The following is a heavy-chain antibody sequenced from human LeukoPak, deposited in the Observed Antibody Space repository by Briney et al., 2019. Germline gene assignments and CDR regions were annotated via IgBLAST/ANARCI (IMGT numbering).Heavy chain of an antibody. CDR3: ARGASSGYYYYYMDV. D-gene: IGHD6-6*01. V-gene: IGHV4-38-2*02. CDR2: IYHTGST. Sequence: PSETLSLTCTVSGHSISSAYYWGWIRQPPGKGLEWIGNIYHTGSTYYNASLKRRVTISIDTSKNQFSLKLSSVTAADTAVYYCARGASSGYYYYYMDVWGKGTTVTISS. CDR1: GHSISSAYY. J-gene: IGHJ6*03.